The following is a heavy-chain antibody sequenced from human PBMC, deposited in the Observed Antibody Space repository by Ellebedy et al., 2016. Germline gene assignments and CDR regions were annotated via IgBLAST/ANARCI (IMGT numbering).Heavy chain of an antibody. V-gene: IGHV4-59*12. D-gene: IGHD6-19*01. CDR2: IYYSGST. Sequence: SETLSLTCTVSGGSISSYYWSWIRQPPGKGLEWIGYIYYSGSTNYNPSLKSRVTISVDTSKNQFSLKLSSVTAADTAVYYCARDFGQWLTKRGDAFDIWGQGTMVTVS. J-gene: IGHJ3*02. CDR3: ARDFGQWLTKRGDAFDI. CDR1: GGSISSYY.